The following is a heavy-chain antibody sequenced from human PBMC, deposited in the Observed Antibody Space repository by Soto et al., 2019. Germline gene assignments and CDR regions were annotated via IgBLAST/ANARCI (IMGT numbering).Heavy chain of an antibody. CDR1: GGSISRYY. CDR3: ARDLWGYCGTDCYPLDV. CDR2: LYNAGST. V-gene: IGHV4-59*01. J-gene: IGHJ6*02. D-gene: IGHD2-21*02. Sequence: QVRLQESGPGLVKPSETLSLTCTVSGGSISRYYWSWIRHPPGKGLEWIGYLYNAGSTIYNPSLKSRVTISVDMSQNQFSLNLNYVTAADTAVYYCARDLWGYCGTDCYPLDVWGQGTTVTVSS.